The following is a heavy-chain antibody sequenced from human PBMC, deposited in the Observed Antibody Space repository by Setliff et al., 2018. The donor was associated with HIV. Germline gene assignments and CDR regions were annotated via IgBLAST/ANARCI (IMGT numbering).Heavy chain of an antibody. D-gene: IGHD3-22*01. J-gene: IGHJ1*01. CDR1: GGSISSGNYY. CDR2: IYYSGST. CDR3: ASTYYYDSLHFHH. Sequence: LSLTCTVSGGSISSGNYYWSWIRQHPGKGLEWIGYIYYSGSTNYNPSLKSRVTMSVDTSKNQFSLKLSSVTAADTAVYYCASTYYYDSLHFHHWGQGTLVTVSS. V-gene: IGHV4-61*01.